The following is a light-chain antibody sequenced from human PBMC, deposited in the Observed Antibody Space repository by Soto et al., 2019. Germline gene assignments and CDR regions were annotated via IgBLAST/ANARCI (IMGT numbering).Light chain of an antibody. V-gene: IGKV3-15*01. CDR3: QQYNIWGT. CDR1: QSVSSN. CDR2: GAS. J-gene: IGKJ1*01. Sequence: EIVMTQSPATLSVSPWERATLSCRASQSVSSNLAWYQQKPGQAPRLLIYGASTRATGIPARFSGSGSGTEFTLTISSLQSEDFAVYYCQQYNIWGTFGQGTKVEIK.